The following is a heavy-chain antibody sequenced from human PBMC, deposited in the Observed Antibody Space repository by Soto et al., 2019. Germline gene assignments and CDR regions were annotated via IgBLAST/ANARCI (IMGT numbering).Heavy chain of an antibody. V-gene: IGHV4-4*07. J-gene: IGHJ4*02. CDR2: FSLSGTT. Sequence: SETLSLTCTVSGASITSSSYWSWTRQPAGKGLEWIGRFSLSGTTNYNPSLRSRVTMSADVSKNQFSLRLTSVTAADTALYYCARGMTPPGAPAWYYFDSWGQGTLVTVSS. CDR1: GASITSSSY. CDR3: ARGMTPPGAPAWYYFDS. D-gene: IGHD2-8*02.